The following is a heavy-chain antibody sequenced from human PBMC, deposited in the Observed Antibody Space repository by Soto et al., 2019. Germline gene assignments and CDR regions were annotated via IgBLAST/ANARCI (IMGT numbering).Heavy chain of an antibody. J-gene: IGHJ4*02. V-gene: IGHV3-30*03. CDR1: GFTFSSYG. CDR3: ARGFIHSGWYFDY. D-gene: IGHD6-19*01. CDR2: ISYDGSNK. Sequence: QVQLVESGGGVVQPGRSLRLSCAASGFTFSSYGMHWVRQAPGKGLEWVAVISYDGSNKYYADSVKGRFTISRDNSKNTLYLQMNSLRAEDTAVYYCARGFIHSGWYFDYWGQGTLVTVSS.